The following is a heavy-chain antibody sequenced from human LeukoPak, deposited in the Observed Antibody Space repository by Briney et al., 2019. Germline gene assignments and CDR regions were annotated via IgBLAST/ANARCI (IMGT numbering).Heavy chain of an antibody. V-gene: IGHV1-8*01. CDR3: ARGLGGAYYYDSSGYVFDY. Sequence: ASVKVSCKASGYTFTSYDINWVRQATGQGLEWMGWMNPNSGNTGYAQKFQGRVTMTRNTSISTAYMELISLRSEDTAVYYCARGLGGAYYYDSSGYVFDYWGQGTLVTVSS. J-gene: IGHJ4*02. CDR1: GYTFTSYD. CDR2: MNPNSGNT. D-gene: IGHD3-22*01.